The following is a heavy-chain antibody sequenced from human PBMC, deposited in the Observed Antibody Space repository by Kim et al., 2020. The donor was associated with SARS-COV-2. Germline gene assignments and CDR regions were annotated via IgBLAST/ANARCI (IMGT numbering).Heavy chain of an antibody. Sequence: GGSLRLSCAASGFTFSSYGMHWVRQAPGKGLEWVAVIWYDGSNKYYADSVKGRFTISRDNSKNTLYLQMNSLRAEDTAVYYCASGWWSSGDYYGMDVWGQGTTVTVSS. CDR2: IWYDGSNK. CDR1: GFTFSSYG. V-gene: IGHV3-33*01. D-gene: IGHD3-16*01. CDR3: ASGWWSSGDYYGMDV. J-gene: IGHJ6*02.